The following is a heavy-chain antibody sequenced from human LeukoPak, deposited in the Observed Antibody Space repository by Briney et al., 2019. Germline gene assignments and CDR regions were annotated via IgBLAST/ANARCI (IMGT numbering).Heavy chain of an antibody. CDR3: ARGFSSSWHYYVDY. CDR1: GYTFTSYA. Sequence: GASVKVSCKASGYTFTSYAMNWVRQAPGQGLEWMGWINTNTGNPTYAQGFTGRFVFSLDTSVSTAYLQISSLKAEDTAVYYCARGFSSSWHYYVDYWGQGTLVTVSS. J-gene: IGHJ4*02. CDR2: INTNTGNP. D-gene: IGHD6-13*01. V-gene: IGHV7-4-1*02.